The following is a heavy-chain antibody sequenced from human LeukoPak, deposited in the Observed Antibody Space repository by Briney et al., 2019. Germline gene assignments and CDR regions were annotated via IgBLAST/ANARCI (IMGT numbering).Heavy chain of an antibody. J-gene: IGHJ5*02. V-gene: IGHV4-30-4*01. Sequence: PSETLSLTCTVSGGSISSGDYYWSWLRQPPGKGLEWIGYIYYSGSTYYNPSLESRVTISVDTSKNQFSLRLNSVTASDTAVYYCARHLSTYYDPWGQGTLVTVSS. D-gene: IGHD3-10*01. CDR3: ARHLSTYYDP. CDR1: GGSISSGDYY. CDR2: IYYSGST.